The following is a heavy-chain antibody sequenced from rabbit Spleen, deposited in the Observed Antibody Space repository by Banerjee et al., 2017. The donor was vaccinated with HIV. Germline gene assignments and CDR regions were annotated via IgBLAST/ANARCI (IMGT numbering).Heavy chain of an antibody. CDR3: ARGAVLTSYDYYFNL. J-gene: IGHJ4*01. CDR1: GFSFSSRYH. CDR2: IYTGDGNT. V-gene: IGHV1S40*01. Sequence: QSLEESGGDLVKPGASLTLTCTASGFSFSSRYHMCWVRQAPGKGLEWIACIYTGDGNTYYASWAKGRFTISKTSSTTVDLQMTSLTAADTATYFCARGAVLTSYDYYFNLWGPGTLVTVS. D-gene: IGHD6-1*01.